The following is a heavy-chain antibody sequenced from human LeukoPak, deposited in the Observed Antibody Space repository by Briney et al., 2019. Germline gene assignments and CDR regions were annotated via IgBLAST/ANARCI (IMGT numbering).Heavy chain of an antibody. D-gene: IGHD6-6*01. V-gene: IGHV3-21*01. CDR1: GFTFSSYS. CDR3: ASRYSSSLGLSYFDY. J-gene: IGHJ4*02. CDR2: ISSSSSYI. Sequence: GGSLRLSCAASGFTFSSYSMNWVRQAPGKGLEWVSSISSSSSYIYYADSVKGRFTISRDNAKNSLYLQMNSLRAEDTAVYYCASRYSSSLGLSYFDYWGQGTLVTVSS.